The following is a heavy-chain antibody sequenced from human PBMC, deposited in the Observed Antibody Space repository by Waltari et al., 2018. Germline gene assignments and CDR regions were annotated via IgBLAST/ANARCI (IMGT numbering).Heavy chain of an antibody. CDR1: GRTSSSYW. CDR2: INSDGSSI. CDR3: VLPDRSSWAHFDY. Sequence: EVQLVESGGGLVQPGGSVRLSWAAAGRTSSSYWMHWVRQAPGKGLVWVSRINSDGSSITYADFVKGRFSMSRDKAKNTLYLQMDSLRAEDTAVYYCVLPDRSSWAHFDYWGQGTLVTVSS. V-gene: IGHV3-74*03. J-gene: IGHJ4*02. D-gene: IGHD6-13*01.